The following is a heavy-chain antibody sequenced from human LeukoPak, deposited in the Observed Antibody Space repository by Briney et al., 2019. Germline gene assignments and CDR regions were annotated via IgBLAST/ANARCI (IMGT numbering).Heavy chain of an antibody. D-gene: IGHD3-22*01. V-gene: IGHV4-31*03. CDR2: IYYSGST. CDR1: GGSISSGGYY. CDR3: ARDQRGHYYDSSGSAFDI. J-gene: IGHJ3*02. Sequence: NPSQTVSLTCTVSGGSISSGGYYWSWIRQHPGKGLEWIGYIYYSGSTYYNPSLKSRVTISVDTSKNQFSLKLSSVTAADTAVYYCARDQRGHYYDSSGSAFDIWGQGTMVTVSS.